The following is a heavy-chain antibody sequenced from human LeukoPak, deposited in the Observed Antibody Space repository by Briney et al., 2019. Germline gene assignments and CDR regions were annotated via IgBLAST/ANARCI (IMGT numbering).Heavy chain of an antibody. CDR1: GFTFSSYW. J-gene: IGHJ4*02. Sequence: GGSLRLSCAASGFTFSSYWMSWVRQAPGKGLEWVANIKKDGSEKYYVDSVKGRFTISRDNAKTSLYLQMNSLRAEDTAVYYCAKDDCSGVTCYSAASTDYWGQGTLVTVSS. V-gene: IGHV3-7*01. CDR3: AKDDCSGVTCYSAASTDY. CDR2: IKKDGSEK. D-gene: IGHD2-15*01.